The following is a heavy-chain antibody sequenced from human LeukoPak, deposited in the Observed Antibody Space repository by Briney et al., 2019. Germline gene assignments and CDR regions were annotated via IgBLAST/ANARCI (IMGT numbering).Heavy chain of an antibody. CDR3: AAPYCSSTSCYTGYFDY. J-gene: IGHJ4*02. CDR1: GFTFSSYA. CDR2: ISYDGSNK. V-gene: IGHV3-30*01. D-gene: IGHD2-2*02. Sequence: AGGSLRLSCAASGFTFSSYAMHWVRQAPGKGLEWVAVISYDGSNKYYADSVKGRFTISRDNSKNPLYLQMNSLRAEDTAVYYCAAPYCSSTSCYTGYFDYWGQGALVTVSS.